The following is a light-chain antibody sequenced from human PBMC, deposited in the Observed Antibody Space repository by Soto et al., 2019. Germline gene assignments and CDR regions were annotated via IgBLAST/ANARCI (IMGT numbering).Light chain of an antibody. J-gene: IGKJ1*01. CDR1: QGISSY. CDR3: QQLNSYPRT. V-gene: IGKV1-9*01. CDR2: AAS. Sequence: DIQLTQSPSFLSASVGDRVTITCRASQGISSYLAWYQQKPGKAPNLLIYAASTLQSGVPSRFSGSGSGTEFTLTISSLQPEDFATYYCQQLNSYPRTFGQGTKVDTK.